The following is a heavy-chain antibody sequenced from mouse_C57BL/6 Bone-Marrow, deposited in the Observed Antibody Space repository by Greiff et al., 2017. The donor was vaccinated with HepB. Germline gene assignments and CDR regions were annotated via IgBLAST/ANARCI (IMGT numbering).Heavy chain of an antibody. CDR2: ISYDGSN. V-gene: IGHV3-6*01. CDR1: GYSITSGYY. CDR3: ARAYGNPFAY. D-gene: IGHD2-1*01. Sequence: VQLQESGPGLVKPSQSLSLTCSVTGYSITSGYYWNWIRQFPGNKLEWMGYISYDGSNNYNPSLKNRISITRDTSKNQFFLKLNSVTTEDTATYYCARAYGNPFAYWGQGTLVTVSA. J-gene: IGHJ3*01.